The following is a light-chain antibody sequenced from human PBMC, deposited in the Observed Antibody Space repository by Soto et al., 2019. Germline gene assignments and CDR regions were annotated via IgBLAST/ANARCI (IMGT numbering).Light chain of an antibody. CDR2: MGS. CDR1: QNLLYSNGYND. CDR3: MQNIDIPWS. V-gene: IGKV2-28*01. Sequence: DVVMTQSPLSLSVTPGEPASISCRASQNLLYSNGYNDLDWYLQKPGQSPQLLIYMGSNRAPGVPDRFSGSGSGTDFSLKISRVEAEDVGVYYCMQNIDIPWSFGQGTKVEI. J-gene: IGKJ1*01.